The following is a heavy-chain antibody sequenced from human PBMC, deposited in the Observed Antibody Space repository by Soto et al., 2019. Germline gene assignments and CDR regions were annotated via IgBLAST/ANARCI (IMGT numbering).Heavy chain of an antibody. CDR1: GFTFSSYS. J-gene: IGHJ4*02. D-gene: IGHD2-15*01. V-gene: IGHV3-48*02. CDR3: ARLRFCSGGSCYLNDY. CDR2: ISSSSSTI. Sequence: GGSLRLSCAASGFTFSSYSMNWVRQAPGKGLEWVSYISSSSSTIYYADSVEGRFTISRDNAKNSLYLQMNSLRDEDTAVYYCARLRFCSGGSCYLNDYWGPGTLVTVSS.